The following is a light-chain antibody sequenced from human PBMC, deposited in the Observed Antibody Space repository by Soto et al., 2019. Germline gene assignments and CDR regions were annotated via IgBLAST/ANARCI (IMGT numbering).Light chain of an antibody. CDR2: DAS. Sequence: DIQMAQSPSTLSASVGDRVTITCRASQSISKLLAWYQQKPGKAPRLLIYDASRLESGVPSRFSGSGTGTEFTLTISSVQSDDFAVYFCQQYGSAPYTFGQGTKLEIK. CDR3: QQYGSAPYT. J-gene: IGKJ2*01. V-gene: IGKV1-5*01. CDR1: QSISKL.